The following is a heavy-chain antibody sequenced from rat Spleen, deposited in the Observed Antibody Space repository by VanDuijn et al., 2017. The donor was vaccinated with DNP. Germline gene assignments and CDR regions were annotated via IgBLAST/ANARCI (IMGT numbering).Heavy chain of an antibody. J-gene: IGHJ4*01. V-gene: IGHV2-15*01. Sequence: VQLVESGGGLVQPGRSLKLSCVVSGFTFSDYNMAWVRQAPKKGLEWVGAIWTGGSTDYNSALKSRLSISRDTLKSQVFLKMNSLQTEDTAIYFCARGYRYNPPYTMDVWGQGTSVTVSS. CDR1: GFTFSDYN. D-gene: IGHD1-5*01. CDR3: ARGYRYNPPYTMDV. CDR2: IWTGGST.